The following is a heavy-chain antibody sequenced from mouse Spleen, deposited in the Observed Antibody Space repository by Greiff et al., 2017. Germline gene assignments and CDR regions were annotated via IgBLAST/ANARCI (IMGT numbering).Heavy chain of an antibody. V-gene: IGHV1-64*01. J-gene: IGHJ1*01. D-gene: IGHD6-1*01. Sequence: QVQLQQPGAELVKPGASVKLSCKASGYTFTSYWMHWVKQRPGQVLEWIGMIHPNSGSTNYNEKFKSKATLTVDKSSSTAYMQLSSLTSEDSAVYYCARCLTGYFDVWGAGTTVTVSS. CDR2: IHPNSGST. CDR1: GYTFTSYW. CDR3: ARCLTGYFDV.